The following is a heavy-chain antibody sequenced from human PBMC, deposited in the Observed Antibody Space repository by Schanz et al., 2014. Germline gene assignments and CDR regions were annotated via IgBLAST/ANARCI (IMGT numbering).Heavy chain of an antibody. V-gene: IGHV3-7*01. D-gene: IGHD3-3*01. CDR1: GFAFDTYW. J-gene: IGHJ3*02. CDR2: IKHDGSEK. Sequence: EVQLVESGGGLVKPGESLRLSCAASGFAFDTYWMSWVRQAPGKGLEWVANIKHDGSEKYYVDSVKGRFTISRDNAKNSMYLEMNSLRAEDTAVFYCARVGGTYYDFWSGVPPTVMHDGFDIWGQGTMVTVS. CDR3: ARVGGTYYDFWSGVPPTVMHDGFDI.